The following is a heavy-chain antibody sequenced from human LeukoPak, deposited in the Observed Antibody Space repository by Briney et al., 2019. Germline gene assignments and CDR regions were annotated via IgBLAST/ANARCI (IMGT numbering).Heavy chain of an antibody. Sequence: SVKVSCKPSGGTFSTYAIHWVRQAPGQGLEWMGGIIPIFGTTNYAKNFQGRVTMSTGESSSTAYMELSSLRSEDTAVYYCARSSPHGYDDTSGYFDSWGQGTLVTASS. CDR3: ARSSPHGYDDTSGYFDS. D-gene: IGHD3-22*01. CDR1: GGTFSTYA. V-gene: IGHV1-69*05. J-gene: IGHJ4*02. CDR2: IIPIFGTT.